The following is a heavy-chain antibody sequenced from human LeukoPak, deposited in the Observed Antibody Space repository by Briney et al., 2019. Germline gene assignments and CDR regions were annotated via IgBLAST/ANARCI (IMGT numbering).Heavy chain of an antibody. CDR1: GFTFSSYW. J-gene: IGHJ5*02. D-gene: IGHD3-10*01. CDR3: ARAGFGSGSYPRFDP. Sequence: GGSLRLSCAASGFTFSSYWMSWVRQAPGKGLEWVANIKQDGSEKYYVDSVKGRFTISRDNAKNLLYLQLNSLRPEDTAVYYCARAGFGSGSYPRFDPWGQGTLVTVSS. CDR2: IKQDGSEK. V-gene: IGHV3-7*01.